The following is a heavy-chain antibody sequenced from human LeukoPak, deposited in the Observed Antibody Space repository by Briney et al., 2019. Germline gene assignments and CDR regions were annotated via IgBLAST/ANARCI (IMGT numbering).Heavy chain of an antibody. CDR2: IYHSGST. CDR3: ARGDGGSLYYFDY. J-gene: IGHJ4*02. Sequence: SETLSLTCAVSGGSISSGGYSWSWIRQPPGKGLEWIGYIYHSGSTYYNPSLKSRVTISVDASKNQFSLKLTSMTAADSAVYYCARGDGGSLYYFDYWGQGTLVTVSS. CDR1: GGSISSGGYS. V-gene: IGHV4-30-2*01. D-gene: IGHD1-26*01.